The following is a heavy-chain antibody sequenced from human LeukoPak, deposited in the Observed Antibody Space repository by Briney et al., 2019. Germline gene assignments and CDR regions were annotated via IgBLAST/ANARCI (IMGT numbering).Heavy chain of an antibody. CDR2: IKQDGSDK. D-gene: IGHD6-6*01. CDR3: ARFRYSSSAFDY. V-gene: IGHV3-7*01. J-gene: IGHJ4*02. CDR1: GFTFSTYW. Sequence: GGSLRLSRAASGFTFSTYWMTWVRQAPGKGPEWVANIKQDGSDKYYVDSVKGRFTISRDNAKNSLYLQMNSLRAEDTAVYYCARFRYSSSAFDYWGQGTLVTVSS.